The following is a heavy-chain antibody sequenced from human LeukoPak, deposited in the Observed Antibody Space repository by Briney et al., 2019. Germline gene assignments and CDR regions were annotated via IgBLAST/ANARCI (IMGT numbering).Heavy chain of an antibody. CDR1: GGSISSYY. CDR3: ARRGYYDILTGYYSYYYYYGMDV. CDR2: IYYSGST. V-gene: IGHV4-59*01. Sequence: SETLSLTCTVSGGSISSYYWSWIRQPPGKGLEWIGYIYYSGSTNYNPSLRSRVTISVDTSKNQFSLKLSSVTAADTAVYYCARRGYYDILTGYYSYYYYYGMDVWGKGTTVTVSS. D-gene: IGHD3-9*01. J-gene: IGHJ6*04.